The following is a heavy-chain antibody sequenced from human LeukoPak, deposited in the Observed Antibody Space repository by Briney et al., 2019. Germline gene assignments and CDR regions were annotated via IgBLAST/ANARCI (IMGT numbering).Heavy chain of an antibody. CDR3: AKRGVVIRVVLVGFHKEAYYFDS. Sequence: GGSLRLSCAGSGITLSNYGMSWVRQAPGKGLEWVAGISGSGGGTNYADSVKGRFTISRDNPKNTLYLHMNSLRAEDTAVYFCAKRGVVIRVVLVGFHKEAYYFDSWGQGALVTVSS. D-gene: IGHD3-10*01. J-gene: IGHJ4*02. CDR2: ISGSGGGT. CDR1: GITLSNYG. V-gene: IGHV3-23*01.